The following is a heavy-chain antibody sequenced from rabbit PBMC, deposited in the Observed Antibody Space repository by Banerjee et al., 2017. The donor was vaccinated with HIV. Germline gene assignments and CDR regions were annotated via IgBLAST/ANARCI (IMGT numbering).Heavy chain of an antibody. Sequence: QEQLVESGGGLVQPEGSLTLTCTASGFSFSSNYYMCWVRQAPGKGLEWIACIDAGDSGNTYYASWAKGRFTISKTSSTTVTLQMTSLTAADTATYFCARESGSAGAGYALWGQGTLVTVS. D-gene: IGHD6-1*01. V-gene: IGHV1S45*01. CDR2: IDAGDSGNT. CDR1: GFSFSSNYY. J-gene: IGHJ3*01. CDR3: ARESGSAGAGYAL.